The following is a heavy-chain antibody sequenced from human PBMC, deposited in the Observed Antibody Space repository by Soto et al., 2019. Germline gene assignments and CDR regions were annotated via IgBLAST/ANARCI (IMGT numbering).Heavy chain of an antibody. J-gene: IGHJ4*02. CDR3: AADATAWQQMVPSDY. Sequence: SVKVSCKASGFTFTSSAFQWVRQARGQRLEWIGWIAVGSGYTNYAQRFQDRVTLTRDMSTATTYMELSRLTSEDTAIYYCAADATAWQQMVPSDYWGQGTLVTAPQ. V-gene: IGHV1-58*01. D-gene: IGHD2-8*01. CDR2: IAVGSGYT. CDR1: GFTFTSSA.